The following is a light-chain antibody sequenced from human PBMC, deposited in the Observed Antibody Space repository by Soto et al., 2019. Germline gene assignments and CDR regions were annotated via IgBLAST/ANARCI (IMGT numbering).Light chain of an antibody. V-gene: IGKV1-39*01. Sequence: DIQMTQSPSSLSASVGDRVTITCRASQSISSYLNWYQQKPGKAPKLLIYAASSLQSGVPSRFSGSGSGTDFTLTISSLQPEDFATYYCQQSYSKVTFGQGTK. CDR2: AAS. J-gene: IGKJ1*01. CDR1: QSISSY. CDR3: QQSYSKVT.